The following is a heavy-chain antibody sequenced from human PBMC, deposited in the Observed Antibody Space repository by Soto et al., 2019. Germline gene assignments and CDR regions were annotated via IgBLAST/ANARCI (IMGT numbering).Heavy chain of an antibody. D-gene: IGHD2-2*01. V-gene: IGHV4-61*01. Sequence: PSETRSLTCTVSGVSVSSGSYYWSWIRQPPGKGLEWIGYIHYSGSTSYSPSLKSRVTISVDRSKNQFSLKLSSVTAADTAVYYCARVPDRWGQGTLVTVSS. J-gene: IGHJ1*01. CDR2: IHYSGST. CDR1: GVSVSSGSYY. CDR3: ARVPDR.